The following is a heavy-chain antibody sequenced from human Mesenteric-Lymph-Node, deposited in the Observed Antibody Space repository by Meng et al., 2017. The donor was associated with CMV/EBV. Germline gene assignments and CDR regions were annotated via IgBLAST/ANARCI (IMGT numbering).Heavy chain of an antibody. Sequence: GESLKISCVASGFTFSTYWMHWVRQAPGKGLVWVSRINNDGSSTNYADSVKGRFTISRDNAKNTLYLQMNSLRVEDTAVYYCATVPSVVRGVKWFDPWGQGTLVTVSS. CDR2: INNDGSST. D-gene: IGHD3-10*01. V-gene: IGHV3-74*01. J-gene: IGHJ5*02. CDR3: ATVPSVVRGVKWFDP. CDR1: GFTFSTYW.